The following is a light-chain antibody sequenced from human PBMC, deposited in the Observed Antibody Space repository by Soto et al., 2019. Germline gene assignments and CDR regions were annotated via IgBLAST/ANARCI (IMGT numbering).Light chain of an antibody. CDR1: SSDVDGYNY. Sequence: QSSLTQPASVSGCPGQSIAISCTGASSDVDGYNYVSWYQLHPDKAPKLIIYDVSNRPSGVSNRFSGSKSGNTASLTISGLQPEDEADYYCSSYTSSITRVFGTGTKATVL. CDR2: DVS. V-gene: IGLV2-14*01. CDR3: SSYTSSITRV. J-gene: IGLJ1*01.